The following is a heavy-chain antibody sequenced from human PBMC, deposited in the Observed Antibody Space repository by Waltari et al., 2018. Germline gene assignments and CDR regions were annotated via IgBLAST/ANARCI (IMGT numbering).Heavy chain of an antibody. CDR3: ASNDSSGYSLVDAFDI. CDR1: GGSFSGYY. V-gene: IGHV4-34*01. J-gene: IGHJ3*02. Sequence: QVQLQQWGAGLLKPSETLSLTCAVYGGSFSGYYWSWIRQPPGKGLEWIGEINHSGSTNDNPSLKSRVTISVDTSKNQFSLKLSSVTAADTAVYYCASNDSSGYSLVDAFDIWGQGTMVTVSS. CDR2: INHSGST. D-gene: IGHD3-22*01.